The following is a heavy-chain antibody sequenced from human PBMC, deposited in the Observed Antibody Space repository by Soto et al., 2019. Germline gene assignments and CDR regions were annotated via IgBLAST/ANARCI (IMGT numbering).Heavy chain of an antibody. CDR2: ISNDGSHK. CDR1: GFSFSMSS. CDR3: GRFGFYDIGVSAYRIFRYYGMDV. D-gene: IGHD2-8*01. J-gene: IGHJ6*02. Sequence: GGSLRLSCAASGFSFSMSSIHWVRQTPGTGLEWVSVISNDGSHKYYADSVKGRYTISRDNSKNTLYLQINSLRAKDKAVFKWGRFGFYDIGVSAYRIFRYYGMDVWGPGTRVTVS. V-gene: IGHV3-30*01.